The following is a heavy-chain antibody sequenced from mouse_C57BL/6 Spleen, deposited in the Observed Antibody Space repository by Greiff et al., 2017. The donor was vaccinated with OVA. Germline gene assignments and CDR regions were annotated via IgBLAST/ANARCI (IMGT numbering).Heavy chain of an antibody. Sequence: EVQVVASEGGLVQPGSSMKLSCTASGFTFSDYYMAWVRQVPEKGLEWVANINYDGSSTYYLDSLKSRFIILRDNAKNILYLQMSSLKSEDTATYYCARDRYYGSSYAMDYWGQGTSVTVSS. V-gene: IGHV5-16*01. CDR1: GFTFSDYY. CDR2: INYDGSST. CDR3: ARDRYYGSSYAMDY. J-gene: IGHJ4*01. D-gene: IGHD1-1*01.